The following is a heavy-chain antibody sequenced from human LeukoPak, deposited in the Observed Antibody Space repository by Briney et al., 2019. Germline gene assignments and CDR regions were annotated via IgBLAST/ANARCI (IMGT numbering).Heavy chain of an antibody. CDR3: ARDQAVGGIDY. J-gene: IGHJ4*02. CDR1: GYTFTGYY. Sequence: ASVKVSCKASGYTFTGYYLHWVRQAPGQGLEWMGWINPNSGGTNYAQKFQGRVTMTRDTSISTAYMEVSRLRSDDTAVYYCARDQAVGGIDYWGQGTLVTVSS. V-gene: IGHV1-2*02. CDR2: INPNSGGT. D-gene: IGHD1-26*01.